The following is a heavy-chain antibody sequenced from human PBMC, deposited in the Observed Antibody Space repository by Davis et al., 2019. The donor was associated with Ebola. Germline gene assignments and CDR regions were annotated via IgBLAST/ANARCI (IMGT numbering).Heavy chain of an antibody. CDR1: GFTFSDYY. J-gene: IGHJ6*02. V-gene: IGHV3-11*01. Sequence: PGGSLRLSCAASGFTFSDYYMSWIRQAPGKGLEWVSYISSSGSTIYYADSVKGRFTISRDNAKNSLYLQMNSLRAEDTAVYYCARDIAAAGSPAPVFFYYGMDVWGQGTTVTVSS. CDR3: ARDIAAAGSPAPVFFYYGMDV. CDR2: ISSSGSTI. D-gene: IGHD6-13*01.